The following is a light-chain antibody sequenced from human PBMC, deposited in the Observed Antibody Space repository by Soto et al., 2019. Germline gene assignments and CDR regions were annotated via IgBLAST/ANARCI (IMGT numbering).Light chain of an antibody. CDR1: SRDVGDNS. J-gene: IGLJ1*01. Sequence: QSALAPPPSASGSPGQSVTISCTGTSRDVGDNSVSWYQQHLGKAPKLIIYEVTLRPSGVPDRFSGSKSGNTASLTVSGLQADDEADYYCSAYAGSNTFVFGTGTKLTVL. CDR2: EVT. CDR3: SAYAGSNTFV. V-gene: IGLV2-8*01.